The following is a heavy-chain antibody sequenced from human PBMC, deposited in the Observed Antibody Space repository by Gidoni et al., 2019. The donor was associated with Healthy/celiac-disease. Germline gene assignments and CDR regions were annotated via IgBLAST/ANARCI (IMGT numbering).Heavy chain of an antibody. V-gene: IGHV3-11*01. D-gene: IGHD3-10*01. CDR2: ISSSGSTI. CDR1: GFPFGDYY. Sequence: QVQLVEPGGGLVKPGGTLRLSCAAPGFPFGDYYMSWIRQAPGKGLEWVSYISSSGSTIYYADSVKGRFTISRDNAKNSLYLQMNSLRAEDTAVYYCARDLRYGSGSSIYYYYGMDVWGQGTTVTVSS. J-gene: IGHJ6*02. CDR3: ARDLRYGSGSSIYYYYGMDV.